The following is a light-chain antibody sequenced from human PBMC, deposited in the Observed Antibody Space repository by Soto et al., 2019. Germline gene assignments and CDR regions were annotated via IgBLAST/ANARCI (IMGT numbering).Light chain of an antibody. Sequence: DIQMTQSPSSLSASVGDRVTITCRASQGIDSSFAWYQQKPGKAPKLLIYAASSLQSGVPSRFSGSGSGTDFTLTISSLEPEDFAVYYCQQRTNWPLTFGGGTKVDIK. CDR1: QGIDSS. J-gene: IGKJ4*01. CDR3: QQRTNWPLT. V-gene: IGKV1-9*01. CDR2: AAS.